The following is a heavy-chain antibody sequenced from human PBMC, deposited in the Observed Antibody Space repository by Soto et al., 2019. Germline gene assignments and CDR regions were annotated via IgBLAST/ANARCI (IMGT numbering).Heavy chain of an antibody. Sequence: QVQLVESGGGVVQPGRSLRLSCAASGFTFSSYGMHWVRQAPGKGLEWVAVISYDGSNKYYADSVKGRFTISRDNSKNTLYLQMNSLRAEDTAVYYCAKEDEPSLTGPSPPPYGMDVWGQGTTVTVSS. CDR1: GFTFSSYG. D-gene: IGHD3-9*01. CDR3: AKEDEPSLTGPSPPPYGMDV. CDR2: ISYDGSNK. V-gene: IGHV3-30*18. J-gene: IGHJ6*02.